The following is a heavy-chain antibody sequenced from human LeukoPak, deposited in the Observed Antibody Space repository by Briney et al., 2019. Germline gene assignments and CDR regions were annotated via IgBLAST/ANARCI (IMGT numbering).Heavy chain of an antibody. D-gene: IGHD3-22*01. V-gene: IGHV4-39*01. J-gene: IGHJ6*02. CDR1: GGSISSSSYY. Sequence: SETPSLTCTVSGGSISSSSYYWGWIRQPPGKGLEWIGSIYYSGSTYYNPSLKSRVTISVDTSKNQFSLKLSSVTAADTAVYYCARQGLDYDSSGAGSYYYYGMDVWGQGTTVTVSS. CDR3: ARQGLDYDSSGAGSYYYYGMDV. CDR2: IYYSGST.